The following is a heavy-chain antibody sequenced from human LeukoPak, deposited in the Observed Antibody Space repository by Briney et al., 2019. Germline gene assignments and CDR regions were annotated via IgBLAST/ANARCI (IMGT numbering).Heavy chain of an antibody. J-gene: IGHJ4*02. D-gene: IGHD5-12*01. Sequence: GGSLRLSCAASGFTFSIYWMSWVRQAPGKGLEWVADINQDGSQKYYVDSVKGRFTISRDNAKNSFFLQMSSLRAEDTAVYYCAKPFYSGYDSHFDYWGQGTLVTVSS. CDR3: AKPFYSGYDSHFDY. V-gene: IGHV3-7*03. CDR2: INQDGSQK. CDR1: GFTFSIYW.